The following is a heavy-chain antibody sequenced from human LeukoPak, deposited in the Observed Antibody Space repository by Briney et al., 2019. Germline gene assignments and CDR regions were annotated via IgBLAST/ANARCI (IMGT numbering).Heavy chain of an antibody. V-gene: IGHV4-59*02. J-gene: IGHJ4*02. CDR1: GASVNSFY. D-gene: IGHD2-21*01. CDR2: IYYSGSP. CDR3: ARGRDLCQDY. Sequence: SETLSLTCTVSGASVNSFYWNWIRQPPGKGLEWIGYIYYSGSPNYNPSLKSRVTMSIDTSKNQFSLKLNSVTAADTAVYFCARGRDLCQDYWGQGTLVTVSS.